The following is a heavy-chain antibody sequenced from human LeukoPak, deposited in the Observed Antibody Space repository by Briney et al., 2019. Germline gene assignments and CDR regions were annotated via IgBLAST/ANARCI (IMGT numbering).Heavy chain of an antibody. CDR3: AHRREIRGYRQTDLFDF. CDR1: GFSLSTSGVG. CDR2: IYWNDDE. Sequence: SGPTLVKPTQTLTLTCTFSGFSLSTSGVGVGWIRQPPGKALEWLALIYWNDDERYSPSLKSRLTITKDTSKNQVVLTMTNMDPVDTATCYCAHRREIRGYRQTDLFDFWGQGTLVTVSS. V-gene: IGHV2-5*01. J-gene: IGHJ4*02. D-gene: IGHD5-18*01.